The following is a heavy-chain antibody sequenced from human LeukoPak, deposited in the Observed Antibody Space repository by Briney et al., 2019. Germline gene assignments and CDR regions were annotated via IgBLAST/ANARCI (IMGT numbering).Heavy chain of an antibody. CDR3: ARGAGYYDSSGYYLYYFDY. V-gene: IGHV3-74*01. D-gene: IGHD3-22*01. CDR1: GFTFSSYW. J-gene: IGHJ4*02. Sequence: GGSLRLSCAASGFTFSSYWMHWVRQAPGKGLVWVSRINSDGSSTSYADSVKGRFTISRDNAKNTLYLQMNSLRAEDTAVYYCARGAGYYDSSGYYLYYFDYRGQGTLVTVSS. CDR2: INSDGSST.